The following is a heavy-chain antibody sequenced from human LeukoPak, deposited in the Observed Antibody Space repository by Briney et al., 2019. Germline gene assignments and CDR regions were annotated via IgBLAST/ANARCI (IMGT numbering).Heavy chain of an antibody. CDR3: ARDSKRPRGALDI. J-gene: IGHJ3*02. D-gene: IGHD6-6*01. CDR2: IYYSGST. V-gene: IGHV4-59*11. Sequence: PSETLSLTCTVSGGSISSHYWSWIRQPPGKGLEWIGYIYYSGSTNYNPSLKSRVTISVDTSKNQFSLKLSSVTAADTAVYYCARDSKRPRGALDIWGQGTMVTVSS. CDR1: GGSISSHY.